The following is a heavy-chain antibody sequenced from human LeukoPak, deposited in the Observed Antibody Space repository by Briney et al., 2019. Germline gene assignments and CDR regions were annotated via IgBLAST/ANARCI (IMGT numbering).Heavy chain of an antibody. Sequence: SETLSHTCAVYGGSFSGYYWSWIRQPPGKGLEWIGEINHSGSTNYNPSLKSRVTISVDTSKNQFSLKLSSVTAADTAVYYCARRRGAVAATRAFDIWGQGTMVTVSS. D-gene: IGHD6-19*01. J-gene: IGHJ3*02. V-gene: IGHV4-34*01. CDR3: ARRRGAVAATRAFDI. CDR1: GGSFSGYY. CDR2: INHSGST.